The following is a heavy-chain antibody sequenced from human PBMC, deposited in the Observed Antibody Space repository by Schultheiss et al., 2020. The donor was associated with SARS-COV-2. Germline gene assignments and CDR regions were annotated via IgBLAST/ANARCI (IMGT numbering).Heavy chain of an antibody. J-gene: IGHJ6*02. D-gene: IGHD3-3*01. V-gene: IGHV3-11*01. CDR2: ISSSGSTI. CDR3: ARDYYDFWSGYYTYYGMDV. CDR1: GFTFSDYY. Sequence: GGSLRLSCAASGFTFSDYYMSWIRQAPGKGLEWVSYISSSGSTIYYADSVKGRFTISRDNAKNSLYLQMNSLRAEDTAVYYCARDYYDFWSGYYTYYGMDVWGQGTTVTVSS.